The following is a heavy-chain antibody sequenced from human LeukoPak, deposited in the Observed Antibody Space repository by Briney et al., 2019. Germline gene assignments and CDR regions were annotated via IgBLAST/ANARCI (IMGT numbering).Heavy chain of an antibody. CDR2: IYGGSST. J-gene: IGHJ3*01. D-gene: IGHD2-15*01. CDR1: GVTVSSTY. V-gene: IGHV3-66*01. CDR3: ARASKVEAFDV. Sequence: GGSLRLSCAASGVTVSSTYMSWVRQAPGKGPEWVSVIYGGSSTYNADSVKGRFTISRDNSKNTLFLQMNSLRAEDTAVYYCARASKVEAFDVWGQGTMVTVSS.